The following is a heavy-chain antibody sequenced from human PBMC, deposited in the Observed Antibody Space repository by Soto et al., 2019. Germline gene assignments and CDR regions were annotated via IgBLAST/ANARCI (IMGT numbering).Heavy chain of an antibody. CDR3: TRTTVISDAFDI. CDR1: GFTFSGSA. J-gene: IGHJ3*02. Sequence: EVQLVESGGGLVQPGGSLKVSCAASGFTFSGSAIHWVRQASGKGLEWVGRIRNKANSHATTYAASVKGRFTISRDDSKNTAYLQMNSLKTGDSAVYFCTRTTVISDAFDIWVQGTVVTVSS. D-gene: IGHD4-4*01. V-gene: IGHV3-73*01. CDR2: IRNKANSHAT.